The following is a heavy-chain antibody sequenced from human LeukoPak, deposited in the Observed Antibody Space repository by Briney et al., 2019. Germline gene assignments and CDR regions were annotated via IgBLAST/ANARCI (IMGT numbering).Heavy chain of an antibody. CDR2: IVVGSNNT. D-gene: IGHD2-15*01. CDR3: AASPRILANFDV. V-gene: IGHV1-58*01. CDR1: RFAFTNSA. Sequence: SVKVSCKASRFAFTNSAVQWVRQARGQRLEWIGWIVVGSNNTNYAEKFQERVTITRDISTTTAYMELTSLRYEDTAVYYCAASPRILANFDVWGQGTVVTVSS. J-gene: IGHJ3*01.